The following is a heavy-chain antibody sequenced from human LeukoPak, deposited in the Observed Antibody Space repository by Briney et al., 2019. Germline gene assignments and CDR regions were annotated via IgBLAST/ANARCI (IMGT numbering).Heavy chain of an antibody. Sequence: TSETLSLTCAVYGGSFSGYYWSWIRQPPGKGLEWIGEINHSGSTNYNPSLKSRVTISVDTSKNQFSLKLSSVTAADTAVYYCARGGNFQHWARAPWSPSPQ. V-gene: IGHV4-34*01. CDR2: INHSGST. J-gene: IGHJ1*01. CDR1: GGSFSGYY. CDR3: ARGGNFQH. D-gene: IGHD3-10*01.